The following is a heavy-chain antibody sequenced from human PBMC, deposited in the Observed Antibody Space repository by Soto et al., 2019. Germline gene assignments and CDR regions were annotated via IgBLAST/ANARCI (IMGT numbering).Heavy chain of an antibody. D-gene: IGHD1-26*01. CDR1: GWSFSGYY. CDR2: INHSGST. CDR3: ARVYSGPRAFDI. J-gene: IGHJ3*02. Sequence: SETLSLTCAVYGWSFSGYYWSWIRQPPGKGLEWIGEINHSGSTNYNPSLKSRVTISVDTSKNQFSLKLSSVTAADTAVYYCARVYSGPRAFDIWGQGTMVTVSS. V-gene: IGHV4-34*01.